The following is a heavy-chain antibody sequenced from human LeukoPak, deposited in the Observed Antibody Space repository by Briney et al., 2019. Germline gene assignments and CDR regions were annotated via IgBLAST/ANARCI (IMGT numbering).Heavy chain of an antibody. D-gene: IGHD2-2*01. CDR1: GFTFDDYG. J-gene: IGHJ4*02. CDR3: ARHRSSTSCYYCLDY. CDR2: INWNGGST. V-gene: IGHV3-20*04. Sequence: RPGGSLRLSCAASGFTFDDYGMSWVRQAPGKGLEWVSGINWNGGSTGYADSVKGRFTISRDNAKNTLYLQMNSLRAEDTAVYYCARHRSSTSCYYCLDYWGPGTLVTVSS.